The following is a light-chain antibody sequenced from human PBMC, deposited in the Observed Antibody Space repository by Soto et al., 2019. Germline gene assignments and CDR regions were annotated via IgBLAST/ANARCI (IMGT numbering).Light chain of an antibody. CDR2: GDT. J-gene: IGLJ3*02. CDR1: SSNIGAGYV. CDR3: QSYDSSLSGWV. Sequence: QSVLTQPPSVSGAPGQRVTISCTGSSSNIGAGYVVHWYQQLPGTPPKLLIYGDTNRPSGVPDRFSGSKSGTSASLAITGLQAEDEAHYYCQSYDSSLSGWVFGGGTKVTVL. V-gene: IGLV1-40*01.